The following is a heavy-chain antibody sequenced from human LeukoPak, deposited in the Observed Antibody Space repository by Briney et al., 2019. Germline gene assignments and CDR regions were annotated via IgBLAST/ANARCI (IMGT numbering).Heavy chain of an antibody. CDR1: GGSITSYY. Sequence: KPSETLSLTCTVSGGSITSYYWSWIRQPPGKGLEWIGYIYYSGSTDYNPSLKGRVTISVATSKTQFSLKLTSVTAADTAVYYCARAAGWYYFDYWGQGTLVTVSS. CDR2: IYYSGST. D-gene: IGHD6-13*01. J-gene: IGHJ4*02. V-gene: IGHV4-59*08. CDR3: ARAAGWYYFDY.